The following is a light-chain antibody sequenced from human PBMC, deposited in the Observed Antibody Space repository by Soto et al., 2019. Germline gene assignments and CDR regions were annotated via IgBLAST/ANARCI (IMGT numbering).Light chain of an antibody. CDR1: QSVLYTSNNKNY. Sequence: DTVMTQSPDSLAVALGERATINCKSSQSVLYTSNNKNYLAWYQQKPGQPPTLLISWAFIRESGVPDRFSGSGSGTDFTLTINSVQAEDVAVYYCQQFYNTSPYTFGQGTRLEIK. V-gene: IGKV4-1*01. J-gene: IGKJ2*01. CDR3: QQFYNTSPYT. CDR2: WAF.